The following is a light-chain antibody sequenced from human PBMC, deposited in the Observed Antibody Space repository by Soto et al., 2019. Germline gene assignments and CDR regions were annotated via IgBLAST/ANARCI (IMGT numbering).Light chain of an antibody. CDR2: GAS. V-gene: IGKV3-15*01. CDR3: QKFNKWPWT. CDR1: QSVGSN. J-gene: IGKJ1*01. Sequence: EIILAQSPVTLSVSPGERATLSCRASQSVGSNLAWYQQKPGQAPRLLIYGASTRATGVPPRFSGSGSGTEFTLTISSLQSEDFAVYYCQKFNKWPWTFGQGTKVDIK.